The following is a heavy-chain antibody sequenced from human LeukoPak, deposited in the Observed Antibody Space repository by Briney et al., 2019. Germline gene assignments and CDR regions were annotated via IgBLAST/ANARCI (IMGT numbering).Heavy chain of an antibody. D-gene: IGHD2-15*01. CDR3: AKNVVVKRYIDF. J-gene: IGHJ4*02. CDR1: GFTFSNHA. CDR2: ISGGGRTT. V-gene: IGHV3-23*01. Sequence: PGGSLRLSCAASGFTFSNHAMSWVRQAPGKGLQWVAVISGGGRTTEYEDFVKGRFTISRDNSKNTLSLQMNSLTVEDTAIYFCAKNVVVKRYIDFWGQGILVTVSS.